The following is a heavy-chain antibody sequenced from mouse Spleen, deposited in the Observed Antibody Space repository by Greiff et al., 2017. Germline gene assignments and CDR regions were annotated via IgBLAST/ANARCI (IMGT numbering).Heavy chain of an antibody. CDR3: ARREDAWFAY. CDR1: GYTFTSYG. Sequence: VKLMESGAELARPGASVKLSCKASGYTFTSYGISWVKQRTGQGLEWIGEIYPRSGNTYYNEKFKGKATLTADKSSSTAYMELRSLTSEDSAVYFCARREDAWFAYWGQGTLVTVSA. CDR2: IYPRSGNT. J-gene: IGHJ3*01. V-gene: IGHV1-81*01.